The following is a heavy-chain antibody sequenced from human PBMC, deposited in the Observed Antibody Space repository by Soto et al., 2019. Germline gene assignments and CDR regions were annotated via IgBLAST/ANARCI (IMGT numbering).Heavy chain of an antibody. Sequence: QVQLVQSGAEVKKPGSSVKVSCKASGGTFSSYAISWVRQAPGQGLEWMGGIIPIFGTANYAQKFQGRVTITADDGTSAAYMELSSLRSEDTAVYYCARSQYYDFWSGYFSPMSYDYWGQGTLVTVSS. D-gene: IGHD3-3*01. J-gene: IGHJ4*02. CDR2: IIPIFGTA. V-gene: IGHV1-69*01. CDR1: GGTFSSYA. CDR3: ARSQYYDFWSGYFSPMSYDY.